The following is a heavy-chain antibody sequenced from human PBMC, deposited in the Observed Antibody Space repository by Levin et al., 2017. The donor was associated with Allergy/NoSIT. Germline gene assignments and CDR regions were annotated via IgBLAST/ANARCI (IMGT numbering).Heavy chain of an antibody. CDR3: ARVLSTYYYYYGMDV. CDR1: GFTFSSYA. D-gene: IGHD3-16*02. Sequence: GESLKISCAASGFTFSSYAMHWVRQAPGKGLEWVAVISYDGSNKYYADSVKGRFTISRDNSKNTLYLQMNSLRAEDTAVYYCARVLSTYYYYYGMDVWGQGTTVTVSS. CDR2: ISYDGSNK. J-gene: IGHJ6*02. V-gene: IGHV3-30*04.